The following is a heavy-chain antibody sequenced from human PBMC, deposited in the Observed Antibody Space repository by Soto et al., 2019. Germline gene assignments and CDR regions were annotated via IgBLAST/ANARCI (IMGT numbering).Heavy chain of an antibody. V-gene: IGHV3-33*01. J-gene: IGHJ4*02. Sequence: QVQLVESGGGVVQPGRSLRLSCTTSGFTFSSYGMHWVRQAPGKGLEWMAIIWFDGSKKYYADSVKGRFTISRDSSKKTLYLHMNSLRVEDTAVYYCAREEGVVARAFDYWGQGTLVTVSS. CDR3: AREEGVVARAFDY. CDR2: IWFDGSKK. CDR1: GFTFSSYG. D-gene: IGHD2-15*01.